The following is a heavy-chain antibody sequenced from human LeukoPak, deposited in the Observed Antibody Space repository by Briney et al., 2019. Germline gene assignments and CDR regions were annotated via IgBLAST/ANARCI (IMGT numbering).Heavy chain of an antibody. CDR3: AGDAGNYRSGGLDY. J-gene: IGHJ4*02. CDR1: GDSIITYY. CDR2: IYSTGST. V-gene: IGHV4-4*07. D-gene: IGHD3-10*01. Sequence: SETLSLTCSVSGDSIITYYWSWIRQPAGEGLEWIGRIYSTGSTNYNPSLKSRVTMSVDTSKNQFSLKLSSVTAADTAVYYCAGDAGNYRSGGLDYWGQGTLVTVSS.